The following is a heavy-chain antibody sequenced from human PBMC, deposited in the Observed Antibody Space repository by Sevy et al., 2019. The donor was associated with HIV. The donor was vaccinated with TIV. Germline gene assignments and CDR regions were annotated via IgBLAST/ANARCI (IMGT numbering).Heavy chain of an antibody. CDR1: GASITISTW. D-gene: IGHD6-25*01. CDR2: IHHTGST. J-gene: IGHJ3*02. CDR3: VRAKFGSVLGDALDI. Sequence: SETLSLTCAVSGASITISTWWGWVRQPPGKGLEWIGGIHHTGSTNSNPSLKTRVTLSVDKSKNQFSLNLNSVTAADTAVYYCVRAKFGSVLGDALDIWGQGTMVTVSS. V-gene: IGHV4-4*02.